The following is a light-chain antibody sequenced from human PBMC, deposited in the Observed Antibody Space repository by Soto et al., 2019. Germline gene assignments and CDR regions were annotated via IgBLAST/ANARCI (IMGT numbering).Light chain of an antibody. CDR1: SSDVGGYNY. CDR3: SSYTSSSTLFV. CDR2: DVS. V-gene: IGLV2-14*01. Sequence: QSALTQPASVSGSPGQSITISCTGTSSDVGGYNYVSWYQQHPGKAHKLMIYDVSNRPSGDSNRFSGSKSGNTASLTISGLQAEDEADYYCSSYTSSSTLFVFGTGTKVTVL. J-gene: IGLJ1*01.